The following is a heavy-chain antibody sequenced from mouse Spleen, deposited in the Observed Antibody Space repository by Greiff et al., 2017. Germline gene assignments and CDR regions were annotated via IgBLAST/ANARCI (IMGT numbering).Heavy chain of an antibody. CDR2: ISSGSSTI. J-gene: IGHJ4*01. CDR1: GFTFSDYG. V-gene: IGHV5-17*01. D-gene: IGHD3-2*02. Sequence: EVKVVESGGGLVKPGGSLKLSCAASGFTFSDYGMHWVRQAPEKGLEWVAYISSGSSTIYYADTVKGRFTISRDNAKNTLFLQMTSLRSEDTAMYYCARRLQGAMDYWGQGTSVTVSS. CDR3: ARRLQGAMDY.